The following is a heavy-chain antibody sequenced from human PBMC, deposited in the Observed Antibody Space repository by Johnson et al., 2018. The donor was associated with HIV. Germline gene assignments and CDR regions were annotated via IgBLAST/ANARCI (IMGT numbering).Heavy chain of an antibody. J-gene: IGHJ3*01. CDR2: ISYDGSNK. D-gene: IGHD2-21*01. CDR1: GFTFSSYA. Sequence: QVQLVESGGGVVQPGGSLRLSCAASGFTFSSYAMHWVRQAPGKGLEWVAVISYDGSNKYYADSVKGRFTLSRDNSKNTLNLQMKSLRAEDTAVYYCAKVDCGGDTCAGFDPFNLWGQGTLVTVSS. CDR3: AKVDCGGDTCAGFDPFNL. V-gene: IGHV3-30-3*01.